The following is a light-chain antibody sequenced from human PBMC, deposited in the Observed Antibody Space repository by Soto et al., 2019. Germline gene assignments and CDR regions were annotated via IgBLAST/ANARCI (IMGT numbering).Light chain of an antibody. V-gene: IGLV1-40*01. CDR1: SSNIGAGYD. J-gene: IGLJ3*02. Sequence: QSVLTQPPSVSRAPGQRVTISCTGSSSNIGAGYDVHWYQQLPGTAPKLLIYGNSNRPSGVPDRFSGSKSGTSASLAITGLQAEDEADYYCQSYDSSLRTVFGGGTELTVL. CDR3: QSYDSSLRTV. CDR2: GNS.